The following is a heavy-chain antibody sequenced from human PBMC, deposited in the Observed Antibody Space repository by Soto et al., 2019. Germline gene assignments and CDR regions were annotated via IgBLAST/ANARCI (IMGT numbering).Heavy chain of an antibody. CDR2: ISYGGANN. CDR1: GFTFNSHA. J-gene: IGHJ4*02. Sequence: QVQLVESGGGVVQPGRSLGLTCAVSGFTFNSHAMHWVRQAPGKGLEWLAVISYGGANNYYADSVEGRFTISRDNSQNTLFLQMNSLRPEDTAVYYCARGPRSCSYTSCYTIDYWGQGTLVTVSS. CDR3: ARGPRSCSYTSCYTIDY. V-gene: IGHV3-30*03. D-gene: IGHD2-2*02.